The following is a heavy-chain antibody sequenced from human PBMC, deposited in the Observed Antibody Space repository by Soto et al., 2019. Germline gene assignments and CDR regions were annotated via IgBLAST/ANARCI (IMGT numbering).Heavy chain of an antibody. CDR2: IFYSGST. CDR1: GGSISTSRSY. V-gene: IGHV4-39*01. D-gene: IGHD2-21*01. CDR3: ARQPTTGDTDLWFDP. Sequence: QLQLLESGPGLVKASETLSLTCNVSGGSISTSRSYWAWIRQPPGKGLEWLANIFYSGSTYYNPDLASRVTVSVDTSKNESALKLRSVTAADTAVYYCARQPTTGDTDLWFDPWGQGTLVTVSS. J-gene: IGHJ5*02.